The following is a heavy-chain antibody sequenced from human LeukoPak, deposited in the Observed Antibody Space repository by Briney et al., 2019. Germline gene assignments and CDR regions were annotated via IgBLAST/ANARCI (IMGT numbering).Heavy chain of an antibody. CDR2: ISSSSSYI. D-gene: IGHD6-6*01. J-gene: IGHJ6*03. V-gene: IGHV3-21*01. Sequence: PGGSLRLSCAASGFTFNYYNMNWVRQAPGKGLEWVSSISSSSSYIYYADSVKGRFTISRDNAKNSLYLQMNSLRAEDTAVYYCARVPSSHNYYYYYMDVWGKGTTVTVSS. CDR1: GFTFNYYN. CDR3: ARVPSSHNYYYYYMDV.